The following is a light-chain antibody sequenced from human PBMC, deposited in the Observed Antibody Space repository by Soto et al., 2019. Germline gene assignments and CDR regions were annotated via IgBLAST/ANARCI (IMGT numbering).Light chain of an antibody. Sequence: DIQMTQSPSTLSASVGDRVTITCRASQSISVWLAWYQQKAGKAPNLLIYKASRLESGVPSRFSGSVSETEFTLTISGLQPGDSATYYCQQYNSYSPTFGQGTKVEVK. CDR2: KAS. V-gene: IGKV1-5*03. J-gene: IGKJ1*01. CDR3: QQYNSYSPT. CDR1: QSISVW.